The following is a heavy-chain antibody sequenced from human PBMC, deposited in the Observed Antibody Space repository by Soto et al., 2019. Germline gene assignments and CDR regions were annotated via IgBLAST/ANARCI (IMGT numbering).Heavy chain of an antibody. CDR1: GFTFSSYG. CDR3: ARDAPDDYGDYVVLWYFDY. CDR2: IWYDGSNK. Sequence: PGGSLRLSCAASGFTFSSYGMHWVRQAPGKGLEWVAVIWYDGSNKYYADSVKGRFTISRDNSKNTLYLQMNSLRAEDTAVYYCARDAPDDYGDYVVLWYFDYWGQGTLVTVSS. V-gene: IGHV3-33*01. J-gene: IGHJ4*02. D-gene: IGHD4-17*01.